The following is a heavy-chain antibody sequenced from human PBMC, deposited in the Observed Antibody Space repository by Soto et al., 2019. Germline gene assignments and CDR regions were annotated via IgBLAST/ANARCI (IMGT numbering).Heavy chain of an antibody. J-gene: IGHJ4*02. CDR3: TTAEIETHDFWSGYYDY. D-gene: IGHD3-3*01. Sequence: GGSLRLSCAASGFTFSNAWMSWVRQAPGKGLEWVGRIKSKTDGGTTDYAAPVKGRFTISRDDSKNTLYLQMNSLKTEDTAVYYCTTAEIETHDFWSGYYDYWGQGTLVTVSS. CDR2: IKSKTDGGTT. V-gene: IGHV3-15*01. CDR1: GFTFSNAW.